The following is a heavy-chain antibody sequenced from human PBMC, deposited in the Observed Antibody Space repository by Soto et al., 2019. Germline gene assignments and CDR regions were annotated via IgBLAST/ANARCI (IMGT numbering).Heavy chain of an antibody. CDR2: SYHSGST. D-gene: IGHD3-22*01. CDR1: GYSISSDYY. J-gene: IGHJ5*02. CDR3: ARASDSSGYYPNWFDP. Sequence: QVQLQESGPGLVKPSETLSLTCAVSGYSISSDYYWGWIRQPPGKGLECLGNSYHSGSTYYSPSPKRRVSISVDTSTNQFSLKLSSVTAADTAVYYCARASDSSGYYPNWFDPWGQGPLVIVSS. V-gene: IGHV4-38-2*01.